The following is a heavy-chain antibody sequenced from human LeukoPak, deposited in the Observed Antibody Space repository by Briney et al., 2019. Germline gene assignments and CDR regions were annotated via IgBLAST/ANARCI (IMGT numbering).Heavy chain of an antibody. J-gene: IGHJ4*02. D-gene: IGHD6-13*01. CDR1: GFTFSSYA. V-gene: IGHV3-23*01. CDR3: AKRVGYYFEY. CDR2: ISGSGGGT. Sequence: GGSLRPSCELSGFTFSSYAMSWVRQAPGKGLEWVSGISGSGGGTYYADSVKGRFTVSGDKSKNTLYLQMTSLRVEDTAVYYCAKRVGYYFEYWGQGTLGTVSS.